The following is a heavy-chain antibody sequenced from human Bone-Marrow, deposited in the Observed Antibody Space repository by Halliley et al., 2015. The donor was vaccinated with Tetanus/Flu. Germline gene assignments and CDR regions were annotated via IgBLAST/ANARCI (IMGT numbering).Heavy chain of an antibody. V-gene: IGHV4-4*02. Sequence: SLRLSCAVSVGSITSANWWSWVRQPPGRGLEWIGEIFLGGRSNYSPSLESRVTLSIDTSKNQFSLRLSSVTAADTAVYYCARHLATPGTRGFDYWGQGTLVTVSS. CDR3: ARHLATPGTRGFDY. CDR1: VGSITSANW. D-gene: IGHD6-13*01. CDR2: IFLGGRS. J-gene: IGHJ4*02.